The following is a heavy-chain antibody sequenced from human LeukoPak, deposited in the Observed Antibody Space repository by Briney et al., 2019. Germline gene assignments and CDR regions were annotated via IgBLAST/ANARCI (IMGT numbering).Heavy chain of an antibody. V-gene: IGHV1-69*01. J-gene: IGHJ4*02. CDR2: IIPIFGTA. CDR3: ARDYYDSSGYYQGLFDY. Sequence: SVKVSCKASGGTFSSYAISWVRQAPGQGLEWMGGIIPIFGTANYAQKFQGRVTITADESTSTAYMELSSLRSEDTAVYYCARDYYDSSGYYQGLFDYWGQGTLVTVSS. D-gene: IGHD3-22*01. CDR1: GGTFSSYA.